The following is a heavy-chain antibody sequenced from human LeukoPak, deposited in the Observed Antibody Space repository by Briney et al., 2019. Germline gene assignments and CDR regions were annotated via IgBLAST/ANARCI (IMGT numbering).Heavy chain of an antibody. CDR2: ISGSTGNT. V-gene: IGHV3-23*01. Sequence: GGSLRLSCAASGFTFSDYYMSWVRQAPGKGLEWVSSISGSTGNTYYADSVKGRLIISRANSKNTLYLQMNGLSAEDTAVYYCATKGRNYDFWSGSSNFDYWGQGILVTVSS. D-gene: IGHD3-3*01. J-gene: IGHJ4*02. CDR1: GFTFSDYY. CDR3: ATKGRNYDFWSGSSNFDY.